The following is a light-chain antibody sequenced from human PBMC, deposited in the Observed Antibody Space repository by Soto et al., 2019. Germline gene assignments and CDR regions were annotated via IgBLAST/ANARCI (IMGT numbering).Light chain of an antibody. Sequence: DTQMNQSPSSLSASVGDRVTITCRASQSINTYLNWYQQKPGEAPNLLIYAASSLQSGVPPRFSGSGSETHFTLTINRLQPEDFATYYCQQTASTPYTVGQGT. CDR1: QSINTY. CDR3: QQTASTPYT. V-gene: IGKV1-39*01. CDR2: AAS. J-gene: IGKJ2*01.